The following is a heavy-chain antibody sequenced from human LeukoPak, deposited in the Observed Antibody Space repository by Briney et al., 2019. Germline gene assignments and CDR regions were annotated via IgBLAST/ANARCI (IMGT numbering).Heavy chain of an antibody. J-gene: IGHJ5*02. CDR1: GFTFSSYA. D-gene: IGHD5-12*01. V-gene: IGHV3-23*01. CDR3: AKDHSGYDFAWFDP. CDR2: ISGSGGST. Sequence: GGSLRLSCAASGFTFSSYAMSWVRQAPGKGLEWVSAISGSGGSTYYGDSVKGRFTISRDNSKNTLYLQMNSLRAEDTAVYYCAKDHSGYDFAWFDPWGQGTLVTVSS.